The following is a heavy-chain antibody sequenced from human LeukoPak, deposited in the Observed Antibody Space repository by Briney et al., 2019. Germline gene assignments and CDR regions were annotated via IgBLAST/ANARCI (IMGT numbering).Heavy chain of an antibody. CDR2: XITMFGIA. CDR3: ARDRPYTGGWRGFDY. J-gene: IGHJ4*02. V-gene: IGHV1-69*13. CDR1: GGTFSRYA. D-gene: IGHD6-19*01. Sequence: SVKVSCKASGGTFSRYAISXXXXAPGQGXEWMGXXITMFGIANYEQKFQGRVTITADESTSTAYMELSSLRSEDTAVYYCARDRPYTGGWRGFDYWGQGTLVTVSS.